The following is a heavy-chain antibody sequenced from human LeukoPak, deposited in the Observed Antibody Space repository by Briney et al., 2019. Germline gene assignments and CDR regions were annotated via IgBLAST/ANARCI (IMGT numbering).Heavy chain of an antibody. J-gene: IGHJ4*02. CDR3: ARDSYGDYGY. Sequence: GVSLRFSCAASGFTCSYYYRRWLRQAPGKGLEGGSYISSSGTTKYYPDSVRGRFTISRDNAKNPVYLQMNSLRDEDTAVYDCARDSYGDYGYWGRGTLVTVSS. CDR1: GFTCSYYY. V-gene: IGHV3-11*01. CDR2: ISSSGTTK. D-gene: IGHD4-17*01.